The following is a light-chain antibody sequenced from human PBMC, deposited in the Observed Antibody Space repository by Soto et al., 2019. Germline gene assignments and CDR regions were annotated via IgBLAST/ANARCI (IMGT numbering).Light chain of an antibody. Sequence: DIQMTQSPSSLSASVGDRVTITCRASQSISSYLNWYQQKPGKAPKLLIYAASSLQSGVPSRFSGSGSGTDFTLTISSLQPEDFATYYCQQSYSTPPTFWQGTKVEIK. CDR1: QSISSY. CDR3: QQSYSTPPT. J-gene: IGKJ1*01. V-gene: IGKV1-39*01. CDR2: AAS.